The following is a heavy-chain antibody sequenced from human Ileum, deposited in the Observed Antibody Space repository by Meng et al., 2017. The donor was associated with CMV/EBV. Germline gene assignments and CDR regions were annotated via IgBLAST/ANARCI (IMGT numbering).Heavy chain of an antibody. CDR3: ARDGSYNFDY. Sequence: LRLSCAASGFTFSSSWMHWVRQVTGKGLVWVSRLTSDGRTTYADSVKGRFTISRDDATSTLYLQMNSLRAEDTAAYYCARDGSYNFDYWGQGTLVTVSS. CDR1: GFTFSSSW. V-gene: IGHV3-74*03. CDR2: LTSDGRTT. D-gene: IGHD1-26*01. J-gene: IGHJ4*02.